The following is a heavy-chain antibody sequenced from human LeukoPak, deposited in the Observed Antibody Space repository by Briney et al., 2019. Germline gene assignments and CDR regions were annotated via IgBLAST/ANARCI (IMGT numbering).Heavy chain of an antibody. D-gene: IGHD1-1*01. J-gene: IGHJ6*02. V-gene: IGHV3-33*01. CDR1: GFTFSSYG. Sequence: GGSLRLSCAASGFTFSSYGMHWVRQAPGKGPEWVAVIWYDGSIKYYADSVKGRFTISRDNSKNTLYLQMNSLRAEDTAVYYCARIATTDYYYGMDVWGQGTTVTVSS. CDR2: IWYDGSIK. CDR3: ARIATTDYYYGMDV.